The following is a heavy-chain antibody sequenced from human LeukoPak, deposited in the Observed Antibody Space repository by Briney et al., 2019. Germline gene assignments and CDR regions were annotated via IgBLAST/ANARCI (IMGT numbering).Heavy chain of an antibody. CDR2: IYHSGST. D-gene: IGHD3-3*01. CDR1: GYSISSGYY. CDR3: ARQNRFAYYDFWSGYSNWFDP. Sequence: PSETLSLTCAVSGYSISSGYYWGWIRQPTGKGLEGIGSIYHSGSTYYNPSLKSRVTISVDTSKNQFSLKLSSVTAADTAVYYCARQNRFAYYDFWSGYSNWFDPWGQGTLVTVSS. J-gene: IGHJ5*02. V-gene: IGHV4-38-2*01.